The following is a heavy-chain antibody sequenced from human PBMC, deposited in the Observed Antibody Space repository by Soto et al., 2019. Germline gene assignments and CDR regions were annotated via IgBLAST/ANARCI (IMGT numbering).Heavy chain of an antibody. Sequence: GGSLRLSCAASGFTFNRNWMHWVRHTPGKGLVWVSHINTDGTNTNYADSVKGRFTISRDNAKSTLFLQMNSLRDEDTAVYYCASEFCSGGNCYTYYFDPWGQGIPVTVSS. J-gene: IGHJ5*02. CDR2: INTDGTNT. CDR1: GFTFNRNW. V-gene: IGHV3-74*01. CDR3: ASEFCSGGNCYTYYFDP. D-gene: IGHD2-15*01.